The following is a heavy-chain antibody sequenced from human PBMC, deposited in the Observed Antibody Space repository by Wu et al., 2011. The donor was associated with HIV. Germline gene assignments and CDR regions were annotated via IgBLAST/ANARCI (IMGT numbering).Heavy chain of an antibody. CDR1: GATFNNYG. Sequence: QVQLVQSGAELKKPGSSVKVSCKASGATFNNYGVSWVRHGPGQGLEWMGGIIPVFRTVTYSQKFQGRVTITTDEYKTTAYMELKRLSSEDTAVYYCARGDQRVAGGTEDSFDLWGQGTVVTVSS. D-gene: IGHD1-26*01. J-gene: IGHJ3*01. V-gene: IGHV1-69*05. CDR2: IIPVFRTV. CDR3: ARGDQRVAGGTEDSFDL.